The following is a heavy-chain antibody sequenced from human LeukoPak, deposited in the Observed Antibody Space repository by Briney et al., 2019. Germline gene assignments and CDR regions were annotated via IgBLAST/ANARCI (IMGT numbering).Heavy chain of an antibody. Sequence: SVKVSCKASGGTFSSYAISWVRQAPGQGLEWMVGSIPIVGTANYAQKFQGRVTITTDESTSTAYMELSSLRSEDTAVYYCAAVIPMVRGVTNFDYWGQGTLVTVSS. J-gene: IGHJ4*02. D-gene: IGHD3-10*01. CDR2: SIPIVGTA. CDR1: GGTFSSYA. V-gene: IGHV1-69*05. CDR3: AAVIPMVRGVTNFDY.